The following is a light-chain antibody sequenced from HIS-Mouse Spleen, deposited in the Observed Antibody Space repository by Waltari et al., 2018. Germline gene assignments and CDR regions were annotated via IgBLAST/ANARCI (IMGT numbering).Light chain of an antibody. Sequence: QSALTQPRSVSGSPGQSVTISCTGTSSDVGGYNYVSWYQQHPGKAPKLMIYDVSKRPSGVPDRFSGSKSGNKASLTISGLQAEDEADYYCCSYAGSYTVVFGGGNKLTVL. CDR2: DVS. J-gene: IGLJ2*01. CDR3: CSYAGSYTVV. CDR1: SSDVGGYNY. V-gene: IGLV2-11*01.